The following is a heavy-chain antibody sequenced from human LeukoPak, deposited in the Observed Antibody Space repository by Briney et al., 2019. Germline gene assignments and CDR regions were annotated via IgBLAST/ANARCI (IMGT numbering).Heavy chain of an antibody. V-gene: IGHV3-23*01. CDR1: GFTFSSYS. J-gene: IGHJ4*02. CDR3: AKGDYGGDFRYFDF. CDR2: ISGNGDST. Sequence: AGGSLRLSCAASGFTFSSYSMNWVRQAPGRRLEWVSAISGNGDSTYYADSVKGRFTISRDNSKNPLFLQMSSLRAEDTAVYYCAKGDYGGDFRYFDFWGQGTLVTVSS. D-gene: IGHD4-23*01.